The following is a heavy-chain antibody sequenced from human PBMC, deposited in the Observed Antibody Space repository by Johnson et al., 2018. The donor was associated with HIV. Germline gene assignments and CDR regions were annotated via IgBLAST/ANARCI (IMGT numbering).Heavy chain of an antibody. CDR1: GFTFTSFA. CDR2: IKSKTDGGTT. D-gene: IGHD2-15*01. Sequence: VQLVESGGGVVQPGTSLRLSCAASGFTFTSFAMHWVRQAPGKGLEWVGRIKSKTDGGTTDYAAPVKGSFTISRDDSKNTLYLQMNSLKIEDTAVYYCTTDHCSGDSCCRGGSCYNAFDIWGQGTMVTVSS. J-gene: IGHJ3*02. CDR3: TTDHCSGDSCCRGGSCYNAFDI. V-gene: IGHV3-15*01.